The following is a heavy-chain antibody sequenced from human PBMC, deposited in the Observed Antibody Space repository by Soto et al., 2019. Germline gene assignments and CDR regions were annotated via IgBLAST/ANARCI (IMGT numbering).Heavy chain of an antibody. CDR2: IDWDDDK. J-gene: IGHJ4*02. V-gene: IGHV2-70*20. CDR3: ARTYQDGQWLVPSHFDY. D-gene: IGHD6-19*01. CDR1: GFSLSTSGMC. Sequence: GAGPKPGKPEQTLTLACTFSGFSLSTSGMCLRWVRQPPGEALEWLALIDWDDDKYYSTSLKTRLTISKDTSKNQVVLTMTNMDPVDTATYYCARTYQDGQWLVPSHFDYWGQGTLVTVSS.